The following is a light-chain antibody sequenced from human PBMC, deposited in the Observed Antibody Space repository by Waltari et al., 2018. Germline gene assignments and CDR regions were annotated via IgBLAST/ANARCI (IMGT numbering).Light chain of an antibody. CDR3: QQYYSTPYT. J-gene: IGKJ2*01. CDR1: QSILFTSNNKNY. V-gene: IGKV4-1*01. CDR2: WAS. Sequence: DIMMTQSPDSLAVSLGARATINCKSSQSILFTSNNKNYLAWYQQRPGQPPKLLIYWASTRESGVPDRFSGSGSGTDFTLTISSLQTEDVAVYYCQQYYSTPYTFGQGTKLEI.